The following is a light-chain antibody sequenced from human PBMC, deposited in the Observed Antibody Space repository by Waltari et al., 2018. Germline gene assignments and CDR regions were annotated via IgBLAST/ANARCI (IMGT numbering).Light chain of an antibody. V-gene: IGKV3-20*01. Sequence: ETVLTQSPGNLALSPGETATISCRASQSVSRTLAWYQQKPGQPPRLLISDASTRPTCIADRFSGGGYGTDFSLTISRLEPEDFAVYYCQKYGRLPATFGQGTKVEIK. J-gene: IGKJ1*01. CDR3: QKYGRLPAT. CDR1: QSVSRT. CDR2: DAS.